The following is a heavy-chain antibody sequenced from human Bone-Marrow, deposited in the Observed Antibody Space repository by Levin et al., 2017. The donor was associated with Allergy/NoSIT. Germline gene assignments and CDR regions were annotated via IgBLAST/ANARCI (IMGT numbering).Heavy chain of an antibody. V-gene: IGHV3-21*01. CDR1: GFTFSSYS. J-gene: IGHJ6*03. Sequence: GGSLRLSCAASGFTFSSYSMNWVRQAPGKGLEWVSSISSSSSYIYYADSVKGRFTISRDNAKNSLYLQMNSLRAEDTAVYYCARWEITMVRGVIYYYYYMDVWGKGTTVTVSS. CDR3: ARWEITMVRGVIYYYYYMDV. CDR2: ISSSSSYI. D-gene: IGHD3-10*01.